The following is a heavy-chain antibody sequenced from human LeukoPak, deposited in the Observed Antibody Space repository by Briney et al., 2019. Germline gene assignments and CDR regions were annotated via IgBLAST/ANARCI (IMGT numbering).Heavy chain of an antibody. Sequence: GGSLRLSCTTSGFTFTNYGINWVRQAPGKGLEWVAAIWYDGSKTSYTDSVKGRFTVSRDVSKNTVYLQMNGLKAEDTAVYYCARDDCSTTPCYAYWGQGTLVTVSS. CDR1: GFTFTNYG. J-gene: IGHJ4*02. V-gene: IGHV3-33*01. D-gene: IGHD2-2*01. CDR2: IWYDGSKT. CDR3: ARDDCSTTPCYAY.